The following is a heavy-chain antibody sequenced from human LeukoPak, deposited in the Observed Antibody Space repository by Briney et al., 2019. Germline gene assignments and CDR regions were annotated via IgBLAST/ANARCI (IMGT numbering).Heavy chain of an antibody. J-gene: IGHJ4*02. D-gene: IGHD3-10*01. V-gene: IGHV3-11*05. CDR2: ISSGGSYT. CDR3: ARELRAAPSAFDY. Sequence: GGSLRLSCAVSGFTFSDYSMSWIRQAPGKGLEWVSYISSGGSYTNYADPVKGRFTISRDNAKNSLYLQMNSLRSDDTAVYYCARELRAAPSAFDYWGQGTLVTVSS. CDR1: GFTFSDYS.